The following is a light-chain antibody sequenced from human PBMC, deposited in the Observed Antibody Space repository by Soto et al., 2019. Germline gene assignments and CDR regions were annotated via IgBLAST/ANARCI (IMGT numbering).Light chain of an antibody. CDR3: SAYTRSSTLSTYV. Sequence: QSVLTQPASVSGSPGQSITISCTGTSSDVGGYNYVSWYQHHPGKAPKLMIYDVSNRPSGVSNRFSGSKSGNTASLIISGLQAEDEADYYCSAYTRSSTLSTYVSVTGTKVTDL. CDR1: SSDVGGYNY. CDR2: DVS. J-gene: IGLJ1*01. V-gene: IGLV2-14*03.